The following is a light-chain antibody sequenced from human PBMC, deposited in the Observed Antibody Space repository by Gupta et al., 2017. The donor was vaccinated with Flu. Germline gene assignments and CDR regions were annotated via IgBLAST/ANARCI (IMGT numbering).Light chain of an antibody. V-gene: IGKV1-39*01. CDR3: QQSYSSPWT. CDR2: AAS. CDR1: QSIGNP. Sequence: DIQMAQSPSSLSASVGDRVTVTCRASQSIGNPLNWYQKRSGKAPKLLIYAASGLQSGVPSRFSGSGSGTDFTLTISSLQPEDSGTYYCQQSYSSPWTFGQGTKVEIK. J-gene: IGKJ1*01.